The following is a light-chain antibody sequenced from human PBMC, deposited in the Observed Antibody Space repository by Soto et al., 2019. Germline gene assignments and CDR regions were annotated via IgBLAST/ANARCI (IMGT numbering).Light chain of an antibody. CDR1: QTVRNSY. CDR3: QQYDGSLPYT. V-gene: IGKV3-20*01. Sequence: EIVLTQSPGTLSLSPGERATLSCRASQTVRNSYLAWYQQKPGQAPRLLIYGVSARATGIPDRFSGSGSRTDFTLTISRLEPEDFAVFYCQQYDGSLPYTFGQGTKLEIK. CDR2: GVS. J-gene: IGKJ2*01.